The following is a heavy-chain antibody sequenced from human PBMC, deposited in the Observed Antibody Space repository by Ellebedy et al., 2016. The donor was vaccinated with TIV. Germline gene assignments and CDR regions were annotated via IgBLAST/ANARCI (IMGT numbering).Heavy chain of an antibody. V-gene: IGHV3-20*04. CDR1: GFTFDDYG. J-gene: IGHJ4*02. CDR3: TNGGLSNSPRHYFDS. D-gene: IGHD5/OR15-5a*01. CDR2: INWNGCST. Sequence: GESLKISCAASGFTFDDYGMSWVRQAPGKGLEWVSGINWNGCSTGYADSVKGRFTISSDNSKNTLFLQMNRLRADDTALYYCTNGGLSNSPRHYFDSWGQGTLVTVSS.